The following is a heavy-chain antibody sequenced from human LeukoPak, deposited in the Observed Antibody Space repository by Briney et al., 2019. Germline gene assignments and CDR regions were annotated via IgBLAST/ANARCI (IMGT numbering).Heavy chain of an antibody. J-gene: IGHJ4*02. CDR1: GFTFTSYA. Sequence: PGGSLRLSCAASGFTFTSYAMHWVRQAPGKGLEWLAVISYDGTNKYYADFVKGRFTISRDNSRNTLFLQMNSLRAEDTAVYYCARGYGELDSWGQGTLVTVSS. D-gene: IGHD4-17*01. V-gene: IGHV3-30*01. CDR3: ARGYGELDS. CDR2: ISYDGTNK.